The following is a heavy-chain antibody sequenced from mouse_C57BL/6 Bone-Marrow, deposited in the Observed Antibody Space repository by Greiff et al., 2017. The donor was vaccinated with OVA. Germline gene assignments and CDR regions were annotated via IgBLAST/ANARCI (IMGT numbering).Heavy chain of an antibody. CDR1: GYTFTDYY. D-gene: IGHD2-5*01. V-gene: IGHV1-26*01. J-gene: IGHJ2*02. CDR3: ARIHYSNGVDY. CDR2: INPNNGGT. Sequence: VQLQQSGPELVKPGASVKISCKASGYTFTDYYMNWVKQSHGKSLEWIGDINPNNGGTSYNQKFKGKATLTVDKSSSTAYMELLSLTSEDSAVYYGARIHYSNGVDYWGQGTSLT.